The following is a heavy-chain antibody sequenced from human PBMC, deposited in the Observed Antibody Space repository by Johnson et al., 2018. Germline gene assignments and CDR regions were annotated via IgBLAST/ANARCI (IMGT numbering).Heavy chain of an antibody. J-gene: IGHJ6*04. CDR2: IYYSGST. Sequence: QVQLQESGPGLVKPSETLSLTCTVSGGSISSYYWSWIRQPPGKGLEWIGYIYYSGSTNYTPSLKSRVTISVDTSKNQFSLKLSSVTAADTAGYYCSRAAPAYSYGNNYYHYRMDVWGKGTTVTVSS. V-gene: IGHV4-59*01. D-gene: IGHD5-18*01. CDR3: SRAAPAYSYGNNYYHYRMDV. CDR1: GGSISSYY.